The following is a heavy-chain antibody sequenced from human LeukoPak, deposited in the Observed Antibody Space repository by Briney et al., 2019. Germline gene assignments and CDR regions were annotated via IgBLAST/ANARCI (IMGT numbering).Heavy chain of an antibody. CDR3: AKVESSYDSSLI. CDR2: ISGSGGST. Sequence: GGSLRLSCAVSGFTFSSYDMSWVRQAPGKGLEWVSGISGSGGSTYYADSVKGRFTISRDNSKNTLYLQMNSLRAEDTAVYYCAKVESSYDSSLIWGQGTMVTVSS. J-gene: IGHJ3*02. D-gene: IGHD3-22*01. CDR1: GFTFSSYD. V-gene: IGHV3-23*01.